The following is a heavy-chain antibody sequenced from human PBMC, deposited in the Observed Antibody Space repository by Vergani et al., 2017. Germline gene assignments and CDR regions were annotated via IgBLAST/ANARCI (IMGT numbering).Heavy chain of an antibody. CDR1: GGSISSGGYS. CDR2: IYHSGST. CDR3: ARDGRGPDYYYYGMDV. Sequence: QLQLQESGSGLVKPSQTLSLTCAVSGGSISSGGYSWSWIRQPPGKGLEWIGYIYHSGSTDYNPSLKSRVTISVDRSKNQFSLKLSSVTAADTAVYYCARDGRGPDYYYYGMDVWGQGTTVTVAS. V-gene: IGHV4-30-2*01. J-gene: IGHJ6*02.